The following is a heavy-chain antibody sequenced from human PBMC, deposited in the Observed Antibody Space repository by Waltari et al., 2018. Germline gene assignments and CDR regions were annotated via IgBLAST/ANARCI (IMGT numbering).Heavy chain of an antibody. CDR3: ATKGFGEFWSGSPYGMDV. CDR2: IIPILGTA. V-gene: IGHV1-69*05. D-gene: IGHD3-3*01. Sequence: QVQLVQSGAEVKKPGSSVKVSCKASGGTFSSYAISWVRQAPGQGLEWMGGIIPILGTANYAQKFQGRVTITTDESTSTAYMELSSLRSEDTAVYYCATKGFGEFWSGSPYGMDVWGQGTTVTVSS. J-gene: IGHJ6*02. CDR1: GGTFSSYA.